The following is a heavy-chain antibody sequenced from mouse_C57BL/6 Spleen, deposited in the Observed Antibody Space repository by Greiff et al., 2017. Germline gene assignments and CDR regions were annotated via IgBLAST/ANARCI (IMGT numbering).Heavy chain of an antibody. CDR3: ARKGPYGGINYFDY. D-gene: IGHD1-1*01. CDR1: GYTFTDYY. Sequence: VQLQQSGPVLVKPGASVKMSCKASGYTFTDYYMNWVKQSHGKSLEWIGVINPYNGGTSYNQKFKGKATLTVDKSSSTAYMELNNLTSEDSAVYYCARKGPYGGINYFDYWGQGTTLTVSS. J-gene: IGHJ2*01. V-gene: IGHV1-19*01. CDR2: INPYNGGT.